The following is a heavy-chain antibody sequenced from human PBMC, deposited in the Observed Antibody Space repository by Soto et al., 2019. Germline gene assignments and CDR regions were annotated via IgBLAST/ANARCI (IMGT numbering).Heavy chain of an antibody. CDR1: GGSIRSSSYH. CDR2: TLYSGST. V-gene: IGHV4-39*01. D-gene: IGHD4-17*01. CDR3: ATFMGGDNGGYFHQ. Sequence: QLQLQESGPGLVKPSETLSLTCTVSGGSIRSSSYHWGWIRQPPGKGLECIGNTLYSGSTYYNPSLRSRVTISVDTSKNQFSLKLSSVTAEDTAVYYCATFMGGDNGGYFHQWGQGTIVTVSS. J-gene: IGHJ1*01.